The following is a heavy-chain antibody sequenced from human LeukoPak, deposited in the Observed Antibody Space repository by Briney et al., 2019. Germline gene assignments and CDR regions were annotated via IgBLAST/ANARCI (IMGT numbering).Heavy chain of an antibody. CDR3: ARGFDTYND. J-gene: IGHJ4*02. CDR1: GGSFSGYY. V-gene: IGHV4-34*01. CDR2: INHSGST. Sequence: KPSETLSLTCAVYGGSFSGYYWSWIRQPPGKGLEWIGEINHSGSTNYNPSLKSRVTISVDTSKNQFSLKLTSVTAADTAMYYCARGFDTYNDWGQGTLVTVS. D-gene: IGHD1-1*01.